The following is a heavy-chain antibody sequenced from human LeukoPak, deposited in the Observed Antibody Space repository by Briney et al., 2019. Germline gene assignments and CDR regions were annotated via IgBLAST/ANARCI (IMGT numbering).Heavy chain of an antibody. J-gene: IGHJ4*02. D-gene: IGHD6-13*01. CDR2: IYYSGST. CDR3: ARESLLGRVAAAGTYFDY. CDR1: GGSISSGGYY. V-gene: IGHV4-31*03. Sequence: KPSESLSLTCTVSGGSISSGGYYWSWIRQHPGKGLQWIGYIYYSGSTYYNPSLKSRVTISVDTSKNQLSLKLSSVTAADTAVYYCARESLLGRVAAAGTYFDYWGQGTLVTVSS.